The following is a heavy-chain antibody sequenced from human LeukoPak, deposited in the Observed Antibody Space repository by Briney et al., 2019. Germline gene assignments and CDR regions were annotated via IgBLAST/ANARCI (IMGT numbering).Heavy chain of an antibody. CDR2: IYYDGSA. V-gene: IGHV4-39*01. D-gene: IGHD6-6*01. J-gene: IGHJ4*02. CDR3: ARHPVSSKTLDY. Sequence: SETLSLTCTVSGGSISSSSYYWGWIRQPPGRGLEWLGSIYYDGSAYYSPSLKSRVTISVDTSKNQFSLKLSSVTAADTAVYYCARHPVSSKTLDYWGQGALVTVSS. CDR1: GGSISSSSYY.